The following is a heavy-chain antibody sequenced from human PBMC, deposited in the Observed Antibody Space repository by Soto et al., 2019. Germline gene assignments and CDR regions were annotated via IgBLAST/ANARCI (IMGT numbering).Heavy chain of an antibody. CDR1: GGSFSGYY. Sequence: SETLSLTCAVYGGSFSGYYWSWIRQPPGKGLEWIGEINHSGSTNYNPSLKSRVTISVDTSKNQFSLKLSSVTAADTAVYYCARGGYSYGLDYWGQGTLVTVSS. CDR2: INHSGST. CDR3: ARGGYSYGLDY. D-gene: IGHD5-18*01. J-gene: IGHJ4*02. V-gene: IGHV4-34*01.